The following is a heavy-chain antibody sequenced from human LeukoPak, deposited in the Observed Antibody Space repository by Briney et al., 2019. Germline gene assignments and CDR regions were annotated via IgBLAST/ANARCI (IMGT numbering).Heavy chain of an antibody. J-gene: IGHJ4*02. CDR3: ARDYYYDSSGYWDYYFDY. CDR2: ISSTSSTI. Sequence: GGSLRLSCAASGFTFSTYSMDWVRQAPGKGLEFVSYISSTSSTIYYADSVKGRFTISRDNAKNTLYLEMNSLRAEDTAVYYCARDYYYDSSGYWDYYFDYWGQGTLVSVSS. V-gene: IGHV3-48*01. CDR1: GFTFSTYS. D-gene: IGHD3-22*01.